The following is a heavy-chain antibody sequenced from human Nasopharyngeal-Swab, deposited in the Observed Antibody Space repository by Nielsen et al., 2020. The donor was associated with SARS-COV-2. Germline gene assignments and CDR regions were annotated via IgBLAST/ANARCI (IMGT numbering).Heavy chain of an antibody. CDR2: INPSDSYT. CDR3: ARRPVSGGSYDADAFDI. CDR1: GYSFTSYW. V-gene: IGHV5-10-1*01. D-gene: IGHD1-26*01. Sequence: SCKGSGYSFTSYWINWVSQMPGKGLEWMGRINPSDSYTNYSPSFQGHVTISGDKSIRTAYLQWSSLKDSDTAMYYCARRPVSGGSYDADAFDIWGQGTMVTVSS. J-gene: IGHJ3*02.